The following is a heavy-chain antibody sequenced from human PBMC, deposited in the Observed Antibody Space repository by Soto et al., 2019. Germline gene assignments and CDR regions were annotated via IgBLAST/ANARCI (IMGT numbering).Heavy chain of an antibody. D-gene: IGHD3-10*01. V-gene: IGHV3-9*01. CDR2: ISWNSGNL. CDR3: AKAPVYGSGGWFDP. J-gene: IGHJ5*02. Sequence: ESQLVESGGGLVQPGMSLRLSCEASGFIFKNYAMVWVRQGPGKGLEWVSSISWNSGNLDYGDSVKGRFTISRDNAKNSLYLQMNSLRTEDTAWYFCAKAPVYGSGGWFDPWGQGTLVTVSS. CDR1: GFIFKNYA.